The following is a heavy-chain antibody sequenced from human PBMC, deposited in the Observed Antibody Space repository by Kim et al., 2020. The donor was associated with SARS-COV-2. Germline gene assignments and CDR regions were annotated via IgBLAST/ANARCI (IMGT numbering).Heavy chain of an antibody. V-gene: IGHV5-51*01. Sequence: YSPSFQGQVTISADKSISTAYLQWSSLKASDTAMYYCARHPSSGWHFDYWGQGTLVTVSS. J-gene: IGHJ4*02. D-gene: IGHD6-19*01. CDR3: ARHPSSGWHFDY.